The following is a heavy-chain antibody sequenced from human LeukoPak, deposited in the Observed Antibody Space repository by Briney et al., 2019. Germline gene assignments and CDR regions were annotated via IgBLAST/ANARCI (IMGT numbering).Heavy chain of an antibody. V-gene: IGHV3-23*01. CDR1: GFTFNNFA. D-gene: IGHD6-19*01. CDR2: ISGSGGST. CDR3: AKNVKSSGWYSDY. Sequence: GGSLRLSCAASGFTFNNFAMSWVRQAPGKGLEWVSAISGSGGSTYYADSVKGRFTISRDNSKNTLYLQMNSLRAEDTAVYYCAKNVKSSGWYSDYWDQGTLVTVSS. J-gene: IGHJ4*02.